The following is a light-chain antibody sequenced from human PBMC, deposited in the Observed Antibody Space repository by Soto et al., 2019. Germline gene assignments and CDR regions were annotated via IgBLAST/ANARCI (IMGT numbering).Light chain of an antibody. CDR1: NSDVGGYKY. V-gene: IGLV2-11*01. CDR2: DVS. CDR3: CSYAGSYSYV. Sequence: QSALTQPRSVSGSPGQSVTISCTGTNSDVGGYKYVSWYQQYPGKAPKLMIYDVSKRPSGVPDRFSGSKSVNTASLTISGLQAEDEAAYFCCSYAGSYSYVFGTGTKVTVL. J-gene: IGLJ1*01.